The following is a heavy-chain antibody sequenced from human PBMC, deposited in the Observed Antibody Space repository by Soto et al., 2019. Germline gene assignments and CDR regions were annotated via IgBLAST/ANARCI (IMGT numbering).Heavy chain of an antibody. CDR2: IVVGSANT. CDR3: AASSSPLLHSTIYNWFDP. D-gene: IGHD1-26*01. J-gene: IGHJ5*02. CDR1: GFTFSSSA. Sequence: QKQLVQSGPEVKKPGTSVKVSCKASGFTFSSSAVQWVRQARGQRLEWIGWIVVGSANTNYAQSFQERVTFTRDMSTSTAYMELSSLTSEDTAVYYCAASSSPLLHSTIYNWFDPWGQGTLVTVSS. V-gene: IGHV1-58*01.